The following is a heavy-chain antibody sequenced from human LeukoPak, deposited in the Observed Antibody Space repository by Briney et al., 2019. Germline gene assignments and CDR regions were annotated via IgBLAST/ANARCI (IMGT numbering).Heavy chain of an antibody. CDR3: ARDLGGYPFFMDV. J-gene: IGHJ6*03. D-gene: IGHD2-15*01. Sequence: SETLSLTCAVYGGSFSGYYWSWIRQPPGKGLEWIGYIYYSGSTNYNPSLKSRVTISVDTSKNQFSLKLSSVTAADTAVYYCARDLGGYPFFMDVWGRGTTVIVSS. CDR1: GGSFSGYY. V-gene: IGHV4-59*12. CDR2: IYYSGST.